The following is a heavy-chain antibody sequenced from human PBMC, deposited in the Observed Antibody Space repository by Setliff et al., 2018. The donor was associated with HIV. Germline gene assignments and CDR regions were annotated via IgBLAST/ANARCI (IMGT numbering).Heavy chain of an antibody. J-gene: IGHJ6*03. V-gene: IGHV7-4-1*02. CDR2: INTNTGNP. CDR1: GYTFTGYA. D-gene: IGHD4-4*01. CDR3: ARMATVYYYYMDV. Sequence: ASVKVSCKASGYTFTGYAMNWVRQAPGQGLEWMGWINTNTGNPTYAQGFTGRFVFSLGTSVSTAYLQISSLKAEDTAVYYCARMATVYYYYMDVWGKGTTVTVSS.